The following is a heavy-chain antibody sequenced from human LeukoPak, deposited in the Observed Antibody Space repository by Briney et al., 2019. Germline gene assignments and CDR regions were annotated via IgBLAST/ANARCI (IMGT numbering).Heavy chain of an antibody. V-gene: IGHV1-24*01. CDR2: FDPEDGET. Sequence: PGGSLRLSCAASGFPFSSYGMHWVRQAPGKGLEWMGGFDPEDGETIYAQKFQGRVTMTEDTSTDTAYMELSSLRSEDTAVYYCATVAVKGGYSSGWYSYYFDYWGQGTLVTVSS. CDR1: GFPFSSYG. J-gene: IGHJ4*02. CDR3: ATVAVKGGYSSGWYSYYFDY. D-gene: IGHD6-19*01.